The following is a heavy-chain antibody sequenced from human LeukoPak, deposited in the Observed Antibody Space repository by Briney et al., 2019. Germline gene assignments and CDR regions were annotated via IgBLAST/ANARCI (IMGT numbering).Heavy chain of an antibody. V-gene: IGHV4-4*02. CDR3: AREGGPYRPLDY. Sequence: SGTLSLTCGVSGGSISSTNWWTWVRQPPGEGLEWIGEVHLSGRTNYNPSLESRITMSVDMSENHISLKLTSVTAADTAVYYCAREGGPYRPLDYSGQGTLVTVSS. J-gene: IGHJ4*02. CDR1: GGSISSTNW. CDR2: VHLSGRT.